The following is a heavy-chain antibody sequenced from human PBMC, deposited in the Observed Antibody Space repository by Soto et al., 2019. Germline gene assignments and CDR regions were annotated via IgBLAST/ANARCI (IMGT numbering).Heavy chain of an antibody. CDR2: INHSGST. CDR3: ARGQGGYAGTHSWFDP. CDR1: GGSFSGYY. D-gene: IGHD6-13*01. Sequence: SETLSLTCAVYGGSFSGYYWSWIRQPPGKGLEWIGEINHSGSTNYNPSLKSRVTISVDTSKNQFSLKLSSVTAADTAVYYCARGQGGYAGTHSWFDPWGQGTLVTVSS. J-gene: IGHJ5*02. V-gene: IGHV4-34*01.